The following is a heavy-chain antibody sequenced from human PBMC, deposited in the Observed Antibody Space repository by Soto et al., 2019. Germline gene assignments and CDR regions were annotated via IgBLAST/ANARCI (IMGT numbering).Heavy chain of an antibody. V-gene: IGHV3-33*01. D-gene: IGHD6-19*01. CDR1: GFTFSSYG. J-gene: IGHJ3*02. CDR2: IWHDGSNK. Sequence: GEPLKISCAASGFTFSSYGMHWVRQAPGKGLERVAVIWHDGSNKYYADSVKGRLTNARDNSKNTLYLQMNSRRAEDTAVYYCARVASTEPDSSGWYGAAFDIWGQGTMVTVSS. CDR3: ARVASTEPDSSGWYGAAFDI.